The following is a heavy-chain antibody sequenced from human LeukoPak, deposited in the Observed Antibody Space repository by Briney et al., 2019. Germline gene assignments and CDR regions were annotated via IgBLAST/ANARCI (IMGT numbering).Heavy chain of an antibody. CDR3: ARCAGTPQYYYYYYYMDV. CDR2: ISSDGSNT. Sequence: GGSLRLSCAASGFTFSTYWMHWVRQAPGKGLVWVSRISSDGSNTNYADSVKGRFTISRDNSKNTLYLQMNSLRADDTAVYYCARCAGTPQYYYYYYYMDVWGKGTTVTVSS. J-gene: IGHJ6*03. CDR1: GFTFSTYW. D-gene: IGHD1/OR15-1a*01. V-gene: IGHV3-74*01.